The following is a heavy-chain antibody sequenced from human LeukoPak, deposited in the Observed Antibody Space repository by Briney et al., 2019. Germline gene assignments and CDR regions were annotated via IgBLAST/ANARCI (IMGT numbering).Heavy chain of an antibody. J-gene: IGHJ4*02. V-gene: IGHV1-69*13. CDR2: IIPIFGTA. D-gene: IGHD5-18*01. CDR1: GGTFSSYA. Sequence: GASVKVSCKASGGTFSSYAISWVRQAPGQGLEWMGGIIPIFGTANYAQEFQGRVTITADESTSTAYMELSSLRSEDTAVYYCARSRGYSYGSLLYYFDYWGQGTLVTVSS. CDR3: ARSRGYSYGSLLYYFDY.